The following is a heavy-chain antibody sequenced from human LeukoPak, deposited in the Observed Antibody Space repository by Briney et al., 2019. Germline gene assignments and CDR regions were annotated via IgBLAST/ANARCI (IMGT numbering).Heavy chain of an antibody. D-gene: IGHD2-15*01. CDR3: ARVQYCSGGSCHNLRLLDQ. CDR2: IYHSGTT. CDR1: GGSISSYY. J-gene: IGHJ4*02. V-gene: IGHV4-59*12. Sequence: SGPTLVKPSETLSLTCTVSGGSISSYYWSWIRQPPGKGLEWIGHIYHSGTTYYNPSVKSRMTISVDTSKNQFSLNLRSVTAVDTAVYYCARVQYCSGGSCHNLRLLDQWGQGTLVTVSS.